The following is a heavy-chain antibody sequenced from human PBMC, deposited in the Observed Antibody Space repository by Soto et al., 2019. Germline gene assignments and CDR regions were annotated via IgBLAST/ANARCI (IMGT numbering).Heavy chain of an antibody. D-gene: IGHD2-8*01. CDR3: ARAGEYCTPGVCSVPLDY. CDR2: INAGGGNT. CDR1: GYTFTNYG. V-gene: IGHV1-3*01. J-gene: IGHJ4*02. Sequence: GASVKVSCKASGYTFTNYGMNWVRQAPGQRLEWMGWINAGGGNTRYSQKFQGRVTITRDTSASTAYMELSSLRSEDTAVYYCARAGEYCTPGVCSVPLDYWGQGTLVTVSS.